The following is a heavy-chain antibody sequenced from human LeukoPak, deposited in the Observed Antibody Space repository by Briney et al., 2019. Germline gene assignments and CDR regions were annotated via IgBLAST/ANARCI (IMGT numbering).Heavy chain of an antibody. CDR3: ARDFSLSSGYYPDY. CDR2: ISYDGSNK. V-gene: IGHV3-30-3*01. J-gene: IGHJ4*02. CDR1: GFTFSSYA. Sequence: PPGRSLRLSCAASGFTFSSYAMHWVRQAPGKGLEWVAVISYDGSNKYYADSVKGRFTISRDNSKNTLYLQMNSLRAEDTAVYYCARDFSLSSGYYPDYWGQGTLVTVSS. D-gene: IGHD3-22*01.